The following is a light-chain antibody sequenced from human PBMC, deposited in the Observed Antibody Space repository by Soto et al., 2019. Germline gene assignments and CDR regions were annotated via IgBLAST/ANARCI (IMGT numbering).Light chain of an antibody. CDR1: QSIGNR. CDR2: KAS. CDR3: QPYNSYWT. Sequence: DIQMTQSPSTLSASVGDRVTFTCRASQSIGNRLAWYQQKPGKAPKLLIYKASSLESGVPSRFSGSGSGTEFPLTISSMQPDDFATYYCQPYNSYWTFGQGTKVDIK. V-gene: IGKV1-5*03. J-gene: IGKJ1*01.